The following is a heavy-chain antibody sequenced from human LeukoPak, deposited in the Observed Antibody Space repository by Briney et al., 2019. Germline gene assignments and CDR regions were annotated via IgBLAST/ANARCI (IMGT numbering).Heavy chain of an antibody. Sequence: SVKVSCKASGGTFSSYAISWVRQAPGQGLEWMGGIIPIFGTANYAQKFQGRVTITADESTSTAYMELSSLRSEDTAVYYCARTSSGYYYDSSGFYYYMDVWGKGTTVTVSS. D-gene: IGHD3-22*01. J-gene: IGHJ6*03. V-gene: IGHV1-69*13. CDR2: IIPIFGTA. CDR1: GGTFSSYA. CDR3: ARTSSGYYYDSSGFYYYMDV.